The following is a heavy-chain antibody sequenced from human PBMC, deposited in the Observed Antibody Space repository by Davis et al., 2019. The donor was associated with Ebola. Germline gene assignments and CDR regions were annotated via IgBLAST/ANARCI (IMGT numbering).Heavy chain of an antibody. CDR1: GFSVRSNY. Sequence: GESLKIPCAAPGFSVRSNYMNWVRQAPGKGPEWVSVIYSGGTKYYADSVKGRFTISRDNSKNTLNLQMNSLRAEGTALYHCEKDREIQLWSPDNLGQGTLVTVSS. CDR3: EKDREIQLWSPDN. CDR2: IYSGGTK. D-gene: IGHD5-18*01. V-gene: IGHV3-53*01. J-gene: IGHJ4*02.